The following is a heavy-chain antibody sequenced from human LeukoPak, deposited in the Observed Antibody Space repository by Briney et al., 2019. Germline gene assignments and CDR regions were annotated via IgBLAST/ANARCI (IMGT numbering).Heavy chain of an antibody. D-gene: IGHD2-2*01. Sequence: PGRSLRLSCAASGFKFDDYAMHWVRQAPGKGLEWVSGISWKSGSIGYADSVEGRFTISRDNAKNSLYLQMNSLRDEDMALYYCAKGARVVVAAAFDYWGQGTLVTVSS. CDR2: ISWKSGSI. CDR3: AKGARVVVAAAFDY. V-gene: IGHV3-9*03. J-gene: IGHJ4*02. CDR1: GFKFDDYA.